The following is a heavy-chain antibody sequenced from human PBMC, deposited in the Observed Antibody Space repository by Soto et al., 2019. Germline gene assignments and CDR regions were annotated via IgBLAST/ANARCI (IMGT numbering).Heavy chain of an antibody. CDR2: ISAYNGNT. D-gene: IGHD3-22*01. CDR3: ARNLHYVAYYDSSGYYQRNYYYGMDV. CDR1: GYTFTSYG. Sequence: ASVKVSCKASGYTFTSYGISWVRQAPGQGLEWMGWISAYNGNTNYAQKLQGRVTMTTDTSTSTAYMELRSLRSDDTAVYYCARNLHYVAYYDSSGYYQRNYYYGMDVWGQGTTVTVSS. J-gene: IGHJ6*02. V-gene: IGHV1-18*01.